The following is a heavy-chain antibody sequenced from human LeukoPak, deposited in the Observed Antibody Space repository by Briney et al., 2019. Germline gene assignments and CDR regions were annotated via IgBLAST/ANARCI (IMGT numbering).Heavy chain of an antibody. D-gene: IGHD2-2*02. V-gene: IGHV1-18*01. CDR2: ISAYNGNT. CDR1: GYTFTSYG. CDR3: ARYLYSSPDFDY. J-gene: IGHJ4*02. Sequence: ASVKVSCKASGYTFTSYGISWVRQAPGQGLEWMGWISAYNGNTNYAKRLQGRVTMTTDTSTSTAYMELRSLRSDDTAVYYCARYLYSSPDFDYWGQGTLVTVSS.